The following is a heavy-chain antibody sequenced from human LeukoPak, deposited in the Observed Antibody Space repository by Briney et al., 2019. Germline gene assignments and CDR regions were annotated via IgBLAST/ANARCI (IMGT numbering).Heavy chain of an antibody. CDR3: ARDFRYYGSGSYLDY. D-gene: IGHD3-10*01. CDR1: GYTFTSYY. V-gene: IGHV1-46*01. CDR2: INPSGGST. Sequence: ASVKVSCKASGYTFTSYYMHWVRQAPGQGLEWMGIINPSGGSTSYAQKFQGRFTMTRDTSTSTVYMELSSLRSEDTAVYYCARDFRYYGSGSYLDYWGQGTLVTVSS. J-gene: IGHJ4*02.